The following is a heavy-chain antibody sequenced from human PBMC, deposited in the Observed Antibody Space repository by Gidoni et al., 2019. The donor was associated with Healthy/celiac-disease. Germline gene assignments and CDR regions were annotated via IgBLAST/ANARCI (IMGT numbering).Heavy chain of an antibody. J-gene: IGHJ3*02. CDR1: GFTVRSNY. D-gene: IGHD4-17*01. CDR2: IYSGGST. CDR3: ASDGSTVTTAPDAFDI. V-gene: IGHV3-53*02. Sequence: EVQLVETGGGLIQPGGSRSLYCAASGFTVRSNYMSWVRQAQGKGLEWVSVIYSGGSTYYADSVNVRFTISRDNSKNTLYLQMNSLRAEDTAVYYCASDGSTVTTAPDAFDIWGQGTMVTVSS.